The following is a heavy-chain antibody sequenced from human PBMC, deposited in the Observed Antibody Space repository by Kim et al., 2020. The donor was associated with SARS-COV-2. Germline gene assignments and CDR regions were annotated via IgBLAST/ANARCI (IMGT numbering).Heavy chain of an antibody. CDR2: MNPNSGNT. CDR3: ACYGSGSYGYYYYMDV. Sequence: ASVKVSCKASGYTFTSYDINWVRQATGQGLEWMGWMNPNSGNTGYAQKFQGRVTMTRNTSISTAYMELSSLRSEDTAVYYCACYGSGSYGYYYYMDVWGKGTTVTVSS. D-gene: IGHD3-10*01. CDR1: GYTFTSYD. J-gene: IGHJ6*03. V-gene: IGHV1-8*01.